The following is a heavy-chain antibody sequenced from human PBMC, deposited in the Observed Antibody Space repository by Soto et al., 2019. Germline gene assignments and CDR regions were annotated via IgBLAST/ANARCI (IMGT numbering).Heavy chain of an antibody. J-gene: IGHJ6*02. CDR1: GFTFSSYS. Sequence: GGSLRLSCAASGFTFSSYSMNWVRQAPGKGLEWVSYISSSSSTIYYADSVKGRFTISRDNAKNSLYLQMNSLRDEDTAVYYCASIAADPYGMDVWGQGTTVTVSS. D-gene: IGHD6-13*01. V-gene: IGHV3-48*02. CDR3: ASIAADPYGMDV. CDR2: ISSSSSTI.